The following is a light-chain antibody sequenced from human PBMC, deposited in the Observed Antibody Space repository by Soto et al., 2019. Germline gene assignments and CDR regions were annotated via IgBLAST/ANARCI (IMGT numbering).Light chain of an antibody. Sequence: QSVLTQPASVSGSPGQSITISCTGTSSDVGYYTYVSWYQQHLGKAPKLMIYEVSNRPSGVSNRFSGSKSGNTASLTISGLQAEDEADYYCISYTASSAFYVFGSGTKVTVL. V-gene: IGLV2-14*01. CDR2: EVS. CDR3: ISYTASSAFYV. CDR1: SSDVGYYTY. J-gene: IGLJ1*01.